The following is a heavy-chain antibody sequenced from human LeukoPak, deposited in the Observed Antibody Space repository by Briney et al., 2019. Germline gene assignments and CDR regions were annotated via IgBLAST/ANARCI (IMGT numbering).Heavy chain of an antibody. CDR2: IYHSGST. V-gene: IGHV4-4*02. D-gene: IGHD3/OR15-3a*01. J-gene: IGHJ4*02. CDR1: GGSISSSNW. Sequence: SGTLSLTCGVSGGSISSSNWWSWVRQPPGKGLEWIGEIYHSGSTNYNPSLKSRVTISVDKAKNQFSLKLTFVTAADTAVYYCARRRTGDYFDYWGQGTLVTVSS. CDR3: ARRRTGDYFDY.